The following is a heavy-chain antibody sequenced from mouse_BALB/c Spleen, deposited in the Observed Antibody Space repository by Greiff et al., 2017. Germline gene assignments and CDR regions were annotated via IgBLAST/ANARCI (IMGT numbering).Heavy chain of an antibody. CDR1: GFTFSNYG. D-gene: IGHD2-1*01. CDR2: ICNLAYSI. J-gene: IGHJ4*01. V-gene: IGHV5-15*02. Sequence: VQLQESGGGLVQPGGSLKLSCAASGFTFSNYGMAWVRQAPGQGPEWVALICNLAYSIYYADTVTGRFTLSGENAKNTLYLEMSSLMSEDTAMYYGAKRTDYGNYDAMDYWGQGTSLTVSS. CDR3: AKRTDYGNYDAMDY.